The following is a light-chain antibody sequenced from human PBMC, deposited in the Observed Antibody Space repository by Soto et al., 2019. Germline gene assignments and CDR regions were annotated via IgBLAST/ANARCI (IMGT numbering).Light chain of an antibody. Sequence: VVMTQSPATLSVSPGERATLSCRASQSVSNYLAWYQHKPGQAPRLLIYFVSTRATGIPARFSGSGSGTEFTLTISSLQSEDFGVYYCLQYNDWPPWTFGQGTKVEIK. CDR1: QSVSNY. CDR3: LQYNDWPPWT. J-gene: IGKJ1*01. CDR2: FVS. V-gene: IGKV3-15*01.